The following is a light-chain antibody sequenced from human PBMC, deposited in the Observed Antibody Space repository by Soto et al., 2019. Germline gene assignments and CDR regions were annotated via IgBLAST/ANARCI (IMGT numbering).Light chain of an antibody. CDR3: QQYNNWPRT. CDR2: GAT. CDR1: QSISNN. V-gene: IGKV3-15*01. J-gene: IGKJ1*01. Sequence: IVMTQSPATLSLSPGEKATLSCRASQSISNNFAWFQQKPGQAPRLLIHGATTRATGIPARFSGSGSGTEFTLTISSLQSEDFAVYYCQQYNNWPRTFGQGTKVDIK.